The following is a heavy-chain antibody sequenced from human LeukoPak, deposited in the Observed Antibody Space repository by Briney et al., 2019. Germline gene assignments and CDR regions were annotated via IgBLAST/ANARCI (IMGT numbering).Heavy chain of an antibody. J-gene: IGHJ4*02. V-gene: IGHV4-39*01. D-gene: IGHD6-13*01. Sequence: PSETLSLTCTVSGGSISSSSYYWGWIRQPPGKGLEWIGSIYYSGSTYYNPSLKSRVTISVDTSKNQFSLKLSSVTAADTAVYYCARGGVSSSWYVTQGYFDYWGQGTLVTVSS. CDR1: GGSISSSSYY. CDR2: IYYSGST. CDR3: ARGGVSSSWYVTQGYFDY.